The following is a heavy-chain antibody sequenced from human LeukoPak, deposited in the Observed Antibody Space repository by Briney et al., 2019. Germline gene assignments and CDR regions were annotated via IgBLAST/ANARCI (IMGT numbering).Heavy chain of an antibody. Sequence: QPGGSLRLSCAASGFTFSNYSMNWVRKAPGRGLEWVSYISSRSSTTYYADSVKGRFTISRDNAKNSLYLQMNSLRAEDTAVYYCAREDSSGWYSWGQGTLVTVSS. J-gene: IGHJ5*02. CDR2: ISSRSSTT. V-gene: IGHV3-48*04. CDR3: AREDSSGWYS. D-gene: IGHD6-19*01. CDR1: GFTFSNYS.